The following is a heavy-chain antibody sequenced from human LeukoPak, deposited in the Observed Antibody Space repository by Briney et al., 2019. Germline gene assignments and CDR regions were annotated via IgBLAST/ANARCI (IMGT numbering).Heavy chain of an antibody. Sequence: GGSLRLSCAASGFTVSSNYMSWVRQAPGKGLEWVSVIYEDGSTYYADSVKGRFTISRDNSKNTLYLQMSSLRAEDTAVYYCAKHRRDLLSYSLFDYWGQGSQVTVSS. CDR2: IYEDGST. J-gene: IGHJ4*02. CDR1: GFTVSSNY. V-gene: IGHV3-53*01. CDR3: AKHRRDLLSYSLFDY. D-gene: IGHD1-26*01.